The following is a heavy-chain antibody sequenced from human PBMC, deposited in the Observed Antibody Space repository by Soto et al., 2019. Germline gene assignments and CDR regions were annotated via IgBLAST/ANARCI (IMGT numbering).Heavy chain of an antibody. Sequence: QMQLVESGGGVVQPGTSLRLSCATSGFTFSGYGMHWVRQAPGKGLEWVALVLADGRKQHYADSVKGRFSISRDNSRNTLYLQMNSLRGEDTAVYYCAKEWNAGTYLDAWGQGTLVTVSS. V-gene: IGHV3-30*18. D-gene: IGHD6-13*01. CDR2: VLADGRKQ. CDR1: GFTFSGYG. J-gene: IGHJ4*02. CDR3: AKEWNAGTYLDA.